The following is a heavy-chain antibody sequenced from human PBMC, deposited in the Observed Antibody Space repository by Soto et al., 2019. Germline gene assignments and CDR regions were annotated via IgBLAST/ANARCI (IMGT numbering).Heavy chain of an antibody. CDR2: VSIGGST. J-gene: IGHJ4*02. Sequence: GGSLRLSCAASGFTFSSYAMGWVRQGPGKGLEWVAVVSIGGSTHYADSVRGRFTIPRDNSKNTLSLQMNSLTAEDTAVYFCAKRRGAGGHFDYWGQGAPVTVSS. CDR3: AKRRGAGGHFDY. D-gene: IGHD2-15*01. CDR1: GFTFSSYA. V-gene: IGHV3-23*01.